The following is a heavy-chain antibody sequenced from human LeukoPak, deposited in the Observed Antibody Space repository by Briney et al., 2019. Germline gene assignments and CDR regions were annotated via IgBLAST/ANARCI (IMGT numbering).Heavy chain of an antibody. V-gene: IGHV3-21*01. CDR3: ARDLAGHYYGSGSSFDY. CDR1: GFTFSSYS. J-gene: IGHJ4*02. D-gene: IGHD3-10*01. CDR2: ISSSSSYI. Sequence: GGSLRLSCAASGFTFSSYSMNWVRQAPGKGLEWVSSISSSSSYIYYADSVKGRFTISRDNAKNSLYLQMNSLRAEDTAVYYCARDLAGHYYGSGSSFDYWGRGTLVTVS.